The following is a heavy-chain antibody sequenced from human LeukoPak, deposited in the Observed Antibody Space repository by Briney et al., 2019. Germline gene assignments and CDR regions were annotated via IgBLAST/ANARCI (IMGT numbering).Heavy chain of an antibody. Sequence: GASVTVSCKASGYTFTIYAMHWVRQAPGQRLEWMGWINAGNGNTKYSQKFQGRVTITRDTSASTAYMELSSLRSEDTAVYYCARPLYGDYELDYWGQGTLVTVSS. CDR1: GYTFTIYA. D-gene: IGHD4-17*01. V-gene: IGHV1-3*01. CDR2: INAGNGNT. CDR3: ARPLYGDYELDY. J-gene: IGHJ4*02.